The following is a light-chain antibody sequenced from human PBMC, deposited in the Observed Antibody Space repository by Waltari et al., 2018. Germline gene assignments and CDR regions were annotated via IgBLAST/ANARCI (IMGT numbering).Light chain of an antibody. CDR3: ASWDDRLNGYV. Sequence: QSVLTQPPSASATPGQRVTISCSGRNSNIGSNTVHWYQQLPGTTPKFLIYNNNPRPSGVPARFSGSKSGTSAFLAISGLQSEDEADYYCASWDDRLNGYVLGTGTKVTAL. J-gene: IGLJ1*01. CDR2: NNN. CDR1: NSNIGSNT. V-gene: IGLV1-44*01.